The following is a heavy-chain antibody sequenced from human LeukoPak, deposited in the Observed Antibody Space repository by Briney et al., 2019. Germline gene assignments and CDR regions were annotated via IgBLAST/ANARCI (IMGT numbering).Heavy chain of an antibody. D-gene: IGHD1-7*01. CDR2: INWNGGST. CDR1: GFTFDDYG. J-gene: IGHJ4*02. V-gene: IGHV3-20*04. CDR3: ARVSGYNWNSGVDY. Sequence: GGSLRRSCAASGFTFDDYGVSWVRQAPGKGLEWVSGINWNGGSTGYADSVKGRFTISRDNAKNSLYLQMSSLRAEDTALYYCARVSGYNWNSGVDYWGQGTLVTVSS.